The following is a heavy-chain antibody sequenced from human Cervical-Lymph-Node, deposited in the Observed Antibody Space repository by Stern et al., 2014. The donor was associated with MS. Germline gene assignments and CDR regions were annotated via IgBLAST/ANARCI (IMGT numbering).Heavy chain of an antibody. D-gene: IGHD2/OR15-2a*01. CDR3: ARIFTTRGGPRRFYYAMDV. CDR1: GFTLNTYS. V-gene: IGHV3-30*04. Sequence: QVQLVESGGGVVQPGRSLRLSCAASGFTLNTYSMHWVRQAPGKGLEWVAIISYDGSNAYYTDSVKGRFTISRDNSKNTLYLQMNSLSAEDTAVYYCARIFTTRGGPRRFYYAMDVWGQGTTVTVSS. CDR2: ISYDGSNA. J-gene: IGHJ6*02.